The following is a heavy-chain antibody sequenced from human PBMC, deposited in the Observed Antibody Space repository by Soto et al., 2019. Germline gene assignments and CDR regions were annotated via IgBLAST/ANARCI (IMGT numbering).Heavy chain of an antibody. CDR2: IRGSGDNT. Sequence: GGSLRLSCAASGFTFSSYAMNWVRQAPGKGLEWVSGIRGSGDNTFYSHSVKGRFTISRDNSKNTLYLQMNSLRAEDTAVYYCARDSRYYYGSGSPAYWGQGTLVTVSS. CDR3: ARDSRYYYGSGSPAY. V-gene: IGHV3-23*01. CDR1: GFTFSSYA. J-gene: IGHJ4*02. D-gene: IGHD3-10*01.